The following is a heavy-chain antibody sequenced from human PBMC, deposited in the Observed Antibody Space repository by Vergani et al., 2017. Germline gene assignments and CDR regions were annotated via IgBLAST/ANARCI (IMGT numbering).Heavy chain of an antibody. V-gene: IGHV3-48*02. CDR3: ARYNGGTFDH. Sequence: QLVASGGGLVQPGGSLRLSCVASGVNFGAYSMAWFRQAQGKGLEWLSYISSSSHDLSYGDSVKGRFIISRDNGNNSLFLQMNSLRDGDTAVYFCARYNGGTFDHWGQGNQVSVSS. CDR1: GVNFGAYS. J-gene: IGHJ4*02. D-gene: IGHD1-14*01. CDR2: ISSSSHDL.